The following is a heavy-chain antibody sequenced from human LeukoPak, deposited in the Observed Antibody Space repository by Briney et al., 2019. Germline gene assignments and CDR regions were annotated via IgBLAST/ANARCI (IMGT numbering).Heavy chain of an antibody. D-gene: IGHD3-22*01. CDR2: IYHSGSS. CDR1: GGSISSSNW. V-gene: IGHV4-4*02. J-gene: IGHJ6*02. CDR3: ARDQYYDSSGFYYYYGMDV. Sequence: PSETLSLTCAVSGGSISSSNWWSWVRQPPGKGLEWIGEIYHSGSSNYNPSLKSRVTISVDKSKNQFSLKLSSVTAADTAVYYCARDQYYDSSGFYYYYGMDVWGQGTTVTVSS.